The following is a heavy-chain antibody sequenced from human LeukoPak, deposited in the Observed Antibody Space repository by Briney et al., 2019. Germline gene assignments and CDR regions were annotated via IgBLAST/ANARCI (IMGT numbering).Heavy chain of an antibody. V-gene: IGHV3-21*01. J-gene: IGHJ4*02. CDR1: GFTVSSNY. CDR3: TRGRQQLI. D-gene: IGHD6-13*01. Sequence: GGSLRLSCAASGFTVSSNYMSWVRQAPGKGLEWVSSISSRSSYIYYADSVRGRFTISRDNAKNSLYLQMNSLRAEDTAVYYCTRGRQQLIWGQGILVTVSS. CDR2: ISSRSSYI.